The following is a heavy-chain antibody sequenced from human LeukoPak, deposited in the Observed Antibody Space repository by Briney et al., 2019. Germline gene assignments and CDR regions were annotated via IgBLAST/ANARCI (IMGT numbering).Heavy chain of an antibody. Sequence: GASVKVSCKASGGTFSSYAISWVRQAPGQGLEWMGWISAYNGNTNYAQKLQGRVTMTTDTSTSTAYMELRSLRSDDTAVYYCARAGSITTFGVVMRGYYFDYWGQGTLVTVSS. CDR2: ISAYNGNT. CDR1: GGTFSSYA. V-gene: IGHV1-18*01. J-gene: IGHJ4*02. CDR3: ARAGSITTFGVVMRGYYFDY. D-gene: IGHD3-3*01.